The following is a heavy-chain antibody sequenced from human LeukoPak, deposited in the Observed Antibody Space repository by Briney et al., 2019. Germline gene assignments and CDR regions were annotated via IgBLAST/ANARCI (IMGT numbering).Heavy chain of an antibody. Sequence: ASVKVSCKASGYTFTSYDINWVRQATGQGLEWMGWMNPNSGNTGYAQKFQGRVTMTRNTSISTAYMELSSLRSEDTALYYCARIPIFGEVDDYWGQGTLVTVSS. D-gene: IGHD3-3*01. V-gene: IGHV1-8*01. J-gene: IGHJ4*02. CDR2: MNPNSGNT. CDR1: GYTFTSYD. CDR3: ARIPIFGEVDDY.